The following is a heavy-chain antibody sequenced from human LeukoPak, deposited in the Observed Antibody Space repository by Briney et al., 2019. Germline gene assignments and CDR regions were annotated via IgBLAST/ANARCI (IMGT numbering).Heavy chain of an antibody. D-gene: IGHD3-22*01. CDR2: ISGSGGST. Sequence: GGSLRLSCAASGFTFSSYAMSWVRQAPGKGLEWVSAISGSGGSTYYADSVEGRFTNSRDNSKNTLYLQMNSLRAEDTAVYYCAKGKQYYYDSSGYIFDYWGQGTLVTVSS. CDR3: AKGKQYYYDSSGYIFDY. J-gene: IGHJ4*02. CDR1: GFTFSSYA. V-gene: IGHV3-23*01.